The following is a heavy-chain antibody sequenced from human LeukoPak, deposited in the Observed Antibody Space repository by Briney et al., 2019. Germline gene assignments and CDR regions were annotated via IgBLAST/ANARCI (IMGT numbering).Heavy chain of an antibody. Sequence: ASVKVSCKASGYTFTSYGISWVRQAPGQGLEWMGWISAYNGNTNYAQKLQGRVTMTTDTSTSTAYMELRSLRSADTAVYYCARAATTVTTLGSDYWGQGTLVTVSS. V-gene: IGHV1-18*01. CDR3: ARAATTVTTLGSDY. CDR2: ISAYNGNT. D-gene: IGHD4-17*01. J-gene: IGHJ4*02. CDR1: GYTFTSYG.